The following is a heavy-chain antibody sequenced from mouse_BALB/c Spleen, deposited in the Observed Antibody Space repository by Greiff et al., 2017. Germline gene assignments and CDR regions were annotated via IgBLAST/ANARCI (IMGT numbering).Heavy chain of an antibody. CDR2: IYPGSGST. Sequence: QQPGSELVRPGASVKLSCQASGYTFPSYWMHWVKQRHGQGREWIGNIYPGSGSTNYEEKFKSQGTLTVDTSSSTAYMHLSSLTSEDSAVYYCTRGDIGCLDVWGAGTTVTVAS. V-gene: IGHV1S22*01. J-gene: IGHJ1*01. CDR3: TRGDIGCLDV. CDR1: GYTFPSYW. D-gene: IGHD3-2*01.